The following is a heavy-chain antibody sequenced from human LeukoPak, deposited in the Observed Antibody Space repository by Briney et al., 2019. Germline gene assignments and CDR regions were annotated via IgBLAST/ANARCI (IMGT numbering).Heavy chain of an antibody. CDR3: ARDRTYYYDSSGYYTDAFDI. V-gene: IGHV4-38-2*02. CDR2: IYHSGST. Sequence: SETLSLTCTVSGYSISSGYYWGWIRQPPGKGLEWIGSIYHSGSTYYNPSLKSRVTISVDTSKNQFSLKLSSVTAADTAVYYCARDRTYYYDSSGYYTDAFDIWGQGTMVTVSS. J-gene: IGHJ3*02. CDR1: GYSISSGYY. D-gene: IGHD3-22*01.